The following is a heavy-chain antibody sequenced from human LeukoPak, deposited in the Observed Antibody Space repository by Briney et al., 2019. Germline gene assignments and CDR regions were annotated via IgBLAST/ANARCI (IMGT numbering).Heavy chain of an antibody. CDR1: GFTLSRCA. J-gene: IGHJ4*02. CDR2: ILYDGSNK. D-gene: IGHD3-22*01. V-gene: IGHV3-30-3*01. CDR3: AGTRYDSSGYYHSAPFDY. Sequence: GGSLRLSCAASGFTLSRCALHWVRQAPGKGLEWVAVILYDGSNKYYADSVKGRFTISRDNSKNTLYLQMNSLRAEDTAVYYCAGTRYDSSGYYHSAPFDYWGQGTLVTVSS.